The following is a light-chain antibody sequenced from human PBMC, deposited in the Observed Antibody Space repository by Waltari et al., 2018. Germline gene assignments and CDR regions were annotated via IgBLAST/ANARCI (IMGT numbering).Light chain of an antibody. V-gene: IGKV3-20*01. Sequence: EIVLTQSPGTLSLSPGERATLSCRASQSVSRALAWYQQKPGQAPRLLIYGASNRAPGIPDRFSGSGSGTDFSLTISRLDPEDVAVYYCQHYERLPATFGQGTKVEIK. CDR3: QHYERLPAT. CDR2: GAS. CDR1: QSVSRA. J-gene: IGKJ1*01.